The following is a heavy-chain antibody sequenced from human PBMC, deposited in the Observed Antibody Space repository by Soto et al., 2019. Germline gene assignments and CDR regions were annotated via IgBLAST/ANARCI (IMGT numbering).Heavy chain of an antibody. D-gene: IGHD6-6*01. J-gene: IGHJ1*01. Sequence: GGSLRLSCAASGFTFSSYSMNWVRQAPGKGLEWVSSISSSSSYIYYADSVKGRFTISRDNAKNSLYLQMNSLRAEDTAVYYCARGRIAARPQDGRAEYFQHWGQGTLVTVSS. CDR2: ISSSSSYI. CDR1: GFTFSSYS. CDR3: ARGRIAARPQDGRAEYFQH. V-gene: IGHV3-21*01.